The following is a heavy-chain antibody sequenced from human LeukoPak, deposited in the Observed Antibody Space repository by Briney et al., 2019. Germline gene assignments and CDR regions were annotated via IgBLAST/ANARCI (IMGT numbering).Heavy chain of an antibody. CDR1: GFTFSSYA. CDR2: ISGSGGST. CDR3: ARALGTMVRGVIIGLDY. J-gene: IGHJ4*02. V-gene: IGHV3-23*01. D-gene: IGHD3-10*01. Sequence: GGSLRLSCAASGFTFSSYAMSWVRQAPGKGLEWVSAISGSGGSTYYADSVKGRFTISRDNSKNTLYLQMNSLRAEDTAVYYCARALGTMVRGVIIGLDYWGQGTLVTVSS.